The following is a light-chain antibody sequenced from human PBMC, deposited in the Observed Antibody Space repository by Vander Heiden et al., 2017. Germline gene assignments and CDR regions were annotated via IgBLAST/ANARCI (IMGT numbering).Light chain of an antibody. CDR1: QGISSS. J-gene: IGKJ3*01. Sequence: DIQMTQSPSSVPASVGDRAIIICRASQGISSSLAWYQQKPGKAPKLLIYGASSLHSGVPSRFSGSGSGTEFTLTISSLQPEDFATYYCLQANSFPFTFGHGTKVDIK. V-gene: IGKV1D-12*01. CDR2: GAS. CDR3: LQANSFPFT.